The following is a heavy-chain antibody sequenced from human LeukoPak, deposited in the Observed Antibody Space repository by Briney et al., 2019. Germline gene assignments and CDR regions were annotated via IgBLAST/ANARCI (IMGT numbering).Heavy chain of an antibody. Sequence: GGSLRLSCAASGFTFSSYSMNWVRQAPGKGLEWVANIKQDGSEKYYVDSVKGRFTISRDNAKNSLYLQMNSLRAEDTAVYYCARDPTYGSGTYYGYWGQGTLVTVSS. J-gene: IGHJ4*02. CDR1: GFTFSSYS. CDR2: IKQDGSEK. V-gene: IGHV3-7*01. D-gene: IGHD3-10*01. CDR3: ARDPTYGSGTYYGY.